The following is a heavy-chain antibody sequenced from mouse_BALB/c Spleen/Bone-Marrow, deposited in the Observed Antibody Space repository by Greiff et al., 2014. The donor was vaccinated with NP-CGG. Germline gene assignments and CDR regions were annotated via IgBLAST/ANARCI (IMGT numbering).Heavy chain of an antibody. CDR1: GISLPSYG. D-gene: IGHD1-2*01. Sequence: VHLVESGPGLVAPSQNLSITCTVSGISLPSYGVHWVRQSPGKGLEWLGVIWAGGSTNYNSALMSRLSISKDNSKSQVFLKMNSLQTDDTAMYYCARYYYGFLYYWGQGTTLTCSS. CDR3: ARYYYGFLYY. CDR2: IWAGGST. V-gene: IGHV2-9*02. J-gene: IGHJ2*01.